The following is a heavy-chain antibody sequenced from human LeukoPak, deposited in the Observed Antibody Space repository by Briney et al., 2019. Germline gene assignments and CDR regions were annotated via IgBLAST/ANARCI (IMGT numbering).Heavy chain of an antibody. V-gene: IGHV3-74*01. J-gene: IGHJ4*01. CDR3: IREIQVRASASFGY. CDR2: MNSAGTTI. D-gene: IGHD3-3*01. CDR1: GFSLNGYW. Sequence: GGSLRLSCAASGFSLNGYWMHWVRQAAGKGLVWVARMNSAGTTINYADSVKGRFTISRDNAGNVLYLHMSSLRADDTAIYYCIREIQVRASASFGYWGQGTLVTVSS.